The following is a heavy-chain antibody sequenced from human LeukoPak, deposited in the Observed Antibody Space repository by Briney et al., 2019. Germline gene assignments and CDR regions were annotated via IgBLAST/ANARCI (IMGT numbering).Heavy chain of an antibody. CDR1: GFTFSSYA. Sequence: GGSLRLSCAASGFTFSSYAMSWVRQAPGKGLEWVSSISGSGGSTHYADSVKGRFTISRDKTKNTLYLQMNSLRAEDTAVYYCAKSSYYDASGYYREYYFDYWGQGTLVTVSS. CDR2: ISGSGGST. V-gene: IGHV3-23*01. CDR3: AKSSYYDASGYYREYYFDY. J-gene: IGHJ4*02. D-gene: IGHD3-22*01.